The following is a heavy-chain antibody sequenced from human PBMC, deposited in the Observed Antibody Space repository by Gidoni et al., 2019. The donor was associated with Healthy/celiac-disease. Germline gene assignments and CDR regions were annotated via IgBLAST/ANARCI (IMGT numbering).Heavy chain of an antibody. Sequence: QVQLVQSGAEVKQPGSSVKVSCKASGGTFSSYAISRVRQAPGQGREWMGGIIPIFGTANYAQKFQGRVTITADKSTSTAYMELSSLRSEDTAVYYCAIYDYVWGSYRYTIDYWGQGTLVTVSS. J-gene: IGHJ4*02. CDR2: IIPIFGTA. CDR1: GGTFSSYA. D-gene: IGHD3-16*02. V-gene: IGHV1-69*06. CDR3: AIYDYVWGSYRYTIDY.